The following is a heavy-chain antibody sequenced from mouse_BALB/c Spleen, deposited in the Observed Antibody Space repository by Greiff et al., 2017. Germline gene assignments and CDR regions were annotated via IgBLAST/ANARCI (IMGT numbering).Heavy chain of an antibody. CDR2: IRLKSNNYAT. Sequence: EVQLQESGGGLVQPGGSMKLSCVASGFTFSNYWMNWVRQSPEKGLEWVAEIRLKSNNYATHYAESVKGRFTISRDDSKSSVYLQMNNLRAEDTGIYYCTREGDGFAYWGQGTLVTVSA. V-gene: IGHV6-6*02. J-gene: IGHJ3*01. CDR1: GFTFSNYW. D-gene: IGHD3-3*01. CDR3: TREGDGFAY.